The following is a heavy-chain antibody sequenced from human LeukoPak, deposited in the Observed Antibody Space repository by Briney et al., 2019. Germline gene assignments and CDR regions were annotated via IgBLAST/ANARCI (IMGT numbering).Heavy chain of an antibody. J-gene: IGHJ4*02. Sequence: PGGSLRLSCAASGFTFSSYAMSWVRQAPGKGLEWVSANSGSGGSTYYADSVKGRFTISRDNSKNTLYLQMNSLRADDTAVYYCAKHSGSALRYYFDYWGQGTLVTVSS. CDR2: NSGSGGST. D-gene: IGHD3-10*01. CDR1: GFTFSSYA. V-gene: IGHV3-23*01. CDR3: AKHSGSALRYYFDY.